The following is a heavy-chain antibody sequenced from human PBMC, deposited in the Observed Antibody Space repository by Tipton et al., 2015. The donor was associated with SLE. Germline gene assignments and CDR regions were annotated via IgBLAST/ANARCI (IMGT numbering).Heavy chain of an antibody. CDR2: AYHGGSA. V-gene: IGHV4-38-2*02. Sequence: TLSLTCSVSGYSIKSTGYYLGWIRQPPGKGLEWVGTAYHGGSASYNPSLKSRVTISLDTSKNHFFLTLTSVTAADTAVYYCARDQDEGYGSALDYWGQGILVTVSS. J-gene: IGHJ4*02. CDR1: GYSIKSTGYY. D-gene: IGHD3-10*01. CDR3: ARDQDEGYGSALDY.